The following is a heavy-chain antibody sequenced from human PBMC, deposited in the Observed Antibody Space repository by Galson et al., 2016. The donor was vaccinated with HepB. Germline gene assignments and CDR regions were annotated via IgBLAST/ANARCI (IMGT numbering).Heavy chain of an antibody. D-gene: IGHD4-17*01. Sequence: SGTLSLTCTVLRGSINDHNWSWIRQPPGKGLEWIGEIHPSGSTNSNPSLKSRVTISVDRSRKQFYLRLYSVTAADTAVYYCARALAVNGAFDIWGQGTMVTVSS. CDR1: RGSINDHN. V-gene: IGHV4-59*11. J-gene: IGHJ3*02. CDR2: IHPSGST. CDR3: ARALAVNGAFDI.